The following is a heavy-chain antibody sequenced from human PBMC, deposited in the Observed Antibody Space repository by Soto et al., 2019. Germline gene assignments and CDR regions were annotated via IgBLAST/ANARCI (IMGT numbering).Heavy chain of an antibody. V-gene: IGHV6-1*01. J-gene: IGHJ4*02. D-gene: IGHD2-15*01. CDR2: TFYRSTWNY. CDR3: ARGARVPNGAFAY. Sequence: PSQTLSLTCAISGDSVSNTNTAWSWLRQSPSRGLEWLGKTFYRSTWNYDYAVSVRSRIRVDPDTSKNQFSLQLNSVTPDDTAIYYCARGARVPNGAFAYWGQGTLVTVSS. CDR1: GDSVSNTNTA.